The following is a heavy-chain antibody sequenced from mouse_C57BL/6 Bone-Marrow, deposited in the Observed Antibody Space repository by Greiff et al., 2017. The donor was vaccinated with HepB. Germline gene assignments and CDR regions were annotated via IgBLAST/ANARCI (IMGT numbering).Heavy chain of an antibody. Sequence: DVKLVESGGGLVQPGGSLKLSCAASGFTFSDYYMYWVRQTPEKRLEWVAYISNGGGSTYYPDTVKGRFTISRDNAKNTLYLQMSRLKSEDTAMYYCARQLRLRAMDYWGQGTSVTVSS. J-gene: IGHJ4*01. CDR3: ARQLRLRAMDY. CDR1: GFTFSDYY. D-gene: IGHD3-2*02. CDR2: ISNGGGST. V-gene: IGHV5-12*01.